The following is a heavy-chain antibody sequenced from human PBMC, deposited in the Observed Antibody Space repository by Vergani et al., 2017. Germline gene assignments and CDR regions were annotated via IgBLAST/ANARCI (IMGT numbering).Heavy chain of an antibody. CDR2: IYPGDSDT. Sequence: EVQLVQSGAEVKKPGESLKISCKGSGYSFTSYWIGWVRQMPGKGLEWMGIIYPGDSDTRHSPSFQGQVTISADKSISTAYLQWSSLKASDTAMYYCARRLGPAAARNNWFDPWGQGTLVTVSS. J-gene: IGHJ5*02. CDR3: ARRLGPAAARNNWFDP. CDR1: GYSFTSYW. V-gene: IGHV5-51*03. D-gene: IGHD2-2*01.